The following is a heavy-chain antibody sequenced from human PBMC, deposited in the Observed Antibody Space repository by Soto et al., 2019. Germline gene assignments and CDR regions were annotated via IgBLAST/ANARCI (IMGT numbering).Heavy chain of an antibody. CDR3: ARGRQWLALIDF. J-gene: IGHJ4*02. CDR1: GGSFSGYY. Sequence: QVQLQQWGAGLLKPSETLSLTCAVYGGSFSGYYWSWIRQPPGKGLEWIGEINHSGSTNYNPSLKSRVIISVDTSKNQFSLKLSSVTAAVTAVYYCARGRQWLALIDFWGQGTLVTVSS. D-gene: IGHD6-19*01. V-gene: IGHV4-34*01. CDR2: INHSGST.